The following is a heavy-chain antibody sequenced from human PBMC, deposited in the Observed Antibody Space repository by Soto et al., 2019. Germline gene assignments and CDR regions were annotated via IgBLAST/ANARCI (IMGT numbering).Heavy chain of an antibody. CDR3: ARGTSGIVVVVAATVGYYFDX. Sequence: ETLSLTYAVYGGSFIGYYWSWIRQPPGKGLEWIGEINHSGSTNYNPSLKSRVTISVDTSKKQFSLKLSSVTAADTAVYYCARGTSGIVVVVAATVGYYFDXWGQGTLVTVSX. D-gene: IGHD2-15*01. CDR2: INHSGST. J-gene: IGHJ4*02. V-gene: IGHV4-34*01. CDR1: GGSFIGYY.